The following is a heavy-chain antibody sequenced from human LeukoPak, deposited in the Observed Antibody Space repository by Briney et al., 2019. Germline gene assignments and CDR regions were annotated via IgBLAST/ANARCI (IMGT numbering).Heavy chain of an antibody. Sequence: GALVKVSCKASGFTFLSSPMHWVRQARGQRLEWIGWIVVGSGNTNYAQKFQGRVTITRDMSTSTAYMELSSLRSEDTAVYYCATGSGWYSPDYWGQGTLVTVSS. CDR2: IVVGSGNT. D-gene: IGHD6-19*01. V-gene: IGHV1-58*02. J-gene: IGHJ4*02. CDR1: GFTFLSSP. CDR3: ATGSGWYSPDY.